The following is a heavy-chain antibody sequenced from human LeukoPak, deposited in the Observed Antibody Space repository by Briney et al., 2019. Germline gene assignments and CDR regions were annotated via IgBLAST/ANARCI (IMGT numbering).Heavy chain of an antibody. V-gene: IGHV1-2*02. J-gene: IGHJ1*01. CDR3: AREGYDILTGIYSALWH. Sequence: RASVKVSCKASGYTFTGYYMHWVRQAPGQGLEWMGWINPNSGGTNYAQKFQGRVTMTRDTSISTAYMELSRLRSDDTAVYYCAREGYDILTGIYSALWHWGQGTLVTVSS. CDR2: INPNSGGT. D-gene: IGHD3-9*01. CDR1: GYTFTGYY.